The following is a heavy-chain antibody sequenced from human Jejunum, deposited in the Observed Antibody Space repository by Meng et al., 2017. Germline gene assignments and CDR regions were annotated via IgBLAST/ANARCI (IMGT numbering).Heavy chain of an antibody. V-gene: IGHV6-1*01. CDR2: TYYRAKWYN. D-gene: IGHD3-10*01. Sequence: QTPSLSCAISVDSASSNDAAWNWIRQSPSRGLEWLGRTYYRAKWYNDYAISVKSRITINPDTSNNRSSLQLNSVSPEDTAVYYCVREMAMIRRIINTCDYWGQGTLVTVSS. CDR1: VDSASSNDAA. J-gene: IGHJ4*02. CDR3: VREMAMIRRIINTCDY.